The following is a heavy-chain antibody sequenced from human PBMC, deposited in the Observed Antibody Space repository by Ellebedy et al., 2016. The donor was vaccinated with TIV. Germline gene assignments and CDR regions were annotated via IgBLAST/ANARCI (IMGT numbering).Heavy chain of an antibody. J-gene: IGHJ4*02. D-gene: IGHD3-22*01. V-gene: IGHV3-30*03. CDR3: ATSNIKLPYYYDSSGRADY. CDR1: GFTFSSCG. Sequence: GESLKISCAASGFTFSSCGMHWVRQAPGKGLEWVAVISHDASNNKYADSVKGRFTISRDNSKNTLYLQVNSLRAEDTAVYYCATSNIKLPYYYDSSGRADYWGQGTLVTVSS. CDR2: ISHDASNN.